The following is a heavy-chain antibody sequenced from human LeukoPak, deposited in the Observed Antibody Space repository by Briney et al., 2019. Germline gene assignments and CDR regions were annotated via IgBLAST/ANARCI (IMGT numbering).Heavy chain of an antibody. J-gene: IGHJ6*02. CDR1: GYTFTSYD. D-gene: IGHD1-14*01. V-gene: IGHV1-8*01. Sequence: ASVKVSCKASGYTFTSYDMNWVRQATGQGLEWMGWMNPNSGNTGYAQKFQGRVTMTRNTSISKAYMELSSLRSEDTAVYYCARHPPLSGTLYYYFGMDVWGQGTTVTVSS. CDR3: ARHPPLSGTLYYYFGMDV. CDR2: MNPNSGNT.